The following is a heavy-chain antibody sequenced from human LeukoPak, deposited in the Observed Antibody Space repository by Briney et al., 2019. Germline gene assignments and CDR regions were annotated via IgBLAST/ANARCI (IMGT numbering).Heavy chain of an antibody. J-gene: IGHJ3*02. CDR2: ISWNSGSI. D-gene: IGHD6-19*01. V-gene: IGHV3-9*03. CDR1: GFTFDGYA. Sequence: GRSLRLSCAASGFTFDGYAMPWVRQAPGKGLEWVSGISWNSGSIGYADSVKGRFTISRDNAKNSLYLQMNSLRAEDMALYYCARDGLGDAFDIWGQGTMVTVSS. CDR3: ARDGLGDAFDI.